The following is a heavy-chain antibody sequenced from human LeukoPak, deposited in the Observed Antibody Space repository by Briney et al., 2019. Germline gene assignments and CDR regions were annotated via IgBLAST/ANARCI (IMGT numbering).Heavy chain of an antibody. J-gene: IGHJ4*02. V-gene: IGHV3-30-3*01. Sequence: GGSLRLSCAASGFTVSSNYMTWVRQAPGKGLEWVAIISFDGGNKYYADSVKGRFTISRDNSKNTLYLQMDSLRAEDTAVYYCARDGIVGSPLFKFDYWGQGTLVTVSS. CDR2: ISFDGGNK. D-gene: IGHD1-26*01. CDR1: GFTVSSNY. CDR3: ARDGIVGSPLFKFDY.